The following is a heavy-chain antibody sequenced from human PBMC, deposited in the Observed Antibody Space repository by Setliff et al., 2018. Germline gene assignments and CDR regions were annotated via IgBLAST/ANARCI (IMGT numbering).Heavy chain of an antibody. Sequence: SETLSLTCTVSGGSISSGSYYWGWVRQPPGKGLEWIGSIYYSGSTYYNPSLKSRVTISVDTSKNQFSLKLTSVTAADTAVYYCATTTLGRYCSGGNCYFGYWGQGTLVTVSS. D-gene: IGHD2-15*01. CDR2: IYYSGST. CDR3: ATTTLGRYCSGGNCYFGY. CDR1: GGSISSGSYY. J-gene: IGHJ4*02. V-gene: IGHV4-39*01.